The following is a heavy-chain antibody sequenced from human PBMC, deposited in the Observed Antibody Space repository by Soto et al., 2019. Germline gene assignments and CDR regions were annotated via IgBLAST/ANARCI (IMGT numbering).Heavy chain of an antibody. CDR2: ISGTGGNT. D-gene: IGHD1-20*01. CDR3: VKAVYLLDFDY. CDR1: GFTFSSYA. J-gene: IGHJ4*02. Sequence: GGSLRLSCAASGFTFSSYAMTWVRQAPGKGLEWVSTISGTGGNTYHADSVKGRFTISRDNSKNTVYLQMNSLRAEDTAVYYCVKAVYLLDFDYWGQGTLVTVSS. V-gene: IGHV3-23*01.